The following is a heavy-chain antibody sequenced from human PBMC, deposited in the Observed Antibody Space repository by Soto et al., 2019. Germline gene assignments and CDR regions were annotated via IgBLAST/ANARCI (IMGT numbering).Heavy chain of an antibody. CDR1: GFTFSTYA. J-gene: IGHJ6*02. CDR3: AKVGRTGNWYSYYGMDV. Sequence: PGGSLRLSCAASGFTFSTYAMHWVRQAPGKGLEWVAVISYDGSNKYYADSVKGRFTISRDNSKNTLDLQMNSLRAEDTGVYYCAKVGRTGNWYSYYGMDVWGQGTTVTVSS. V-gene: IGHV3-30*04. CDR2: ISYDGSNK. D-gene: IGHD1-1*01.